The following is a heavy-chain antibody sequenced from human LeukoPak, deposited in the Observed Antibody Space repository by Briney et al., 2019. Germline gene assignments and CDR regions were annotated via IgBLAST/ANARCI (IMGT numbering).Heavy chain of an antibody. V-gene: IGHV1-46*01. Sequence: ASVKVSCKASGYTFTSYDINWVRQAPGQGLERMGIINPSGGSTSYAQKFQGRVTMTRDMSTSTIYMELRSLRSEDTAVYYCARNGRRYFDWPNDYWGQGTLITVSS. CDR2: INPSGGST. CDR1: GYTFTSYD. J-gene: IGHJ4*02. D-gene: IGHD3-9*01. CDR3: ARNGRRYFDWPNDY.